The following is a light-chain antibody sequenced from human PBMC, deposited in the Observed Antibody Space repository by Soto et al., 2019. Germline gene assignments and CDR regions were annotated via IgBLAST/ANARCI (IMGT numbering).Light chain of an antibody. CDR1: QSVDSY. CDR3: QQRDSWPIT. CDR2: GAS. Sequence: EIVLTHSRASLSLSPCERATLSFSASQSVDSYLVWYQQKPGQAPRLLIFGASNRATGIPARFSGSGSGTDFTLTINSLEPDDFAVYYCQQRDSWPITFGQGTRLEIK. J-gene: IGKJ5*01. V-gene: IGKV3-11*01.